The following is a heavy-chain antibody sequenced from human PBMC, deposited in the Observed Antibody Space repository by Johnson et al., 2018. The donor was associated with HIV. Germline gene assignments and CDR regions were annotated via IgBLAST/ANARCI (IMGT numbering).Heavy chain of an antibody. V-gene: IGHV3-30-3*01. CDR2: ISYDGSNK. Sequence: QVQLVESGGGVVQPGRSLRVSCAASGFTFSSYILHWVRQAPGKGLEWVAVISYDGSNKYDADSVKGRFTISRDNSKNTLYLQMNSLRAEDTAVYYCARGREGGNYQGGAFDIWGQGTMVTVSS. D-gene: IGHD1-26*01. J-gene: IGHJ3*02. CDR1: GFTFSSYI. CDR3: ARGREGGNYQGGAFDI.